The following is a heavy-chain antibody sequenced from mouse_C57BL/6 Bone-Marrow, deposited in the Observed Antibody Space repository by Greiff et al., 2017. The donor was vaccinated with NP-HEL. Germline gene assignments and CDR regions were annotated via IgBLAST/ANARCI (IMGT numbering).Heavy chain of an antibody. CDR1: GYTFTSYG. V-gene: IGHV1-81*01. CDR3: ARYLVYAMDY. D-gene: IGHD1-1*02. CDR2: IYPRSGTT. Sequence: VQLQESGAELARPGASVKLSCKASGYTFTSYGISWVKQRTGQGLEWIGEIYPRSGTTYYNEKFKGKATLTADKSSSTAYMELRSLTSEDSAVYFCARYLVYAMDYWGQGTSVTVSS. J-gene: IGHJ4*01.